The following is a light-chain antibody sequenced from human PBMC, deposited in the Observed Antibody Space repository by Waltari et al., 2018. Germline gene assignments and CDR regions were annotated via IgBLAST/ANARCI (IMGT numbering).Light chain of an antibody. Sequence: DVVLTQSPLSLSVTLGQSASVSCRSSQSLAFSDGKTYLNWFHQRPGQSPRRLIYIVSNRESGVPDRISGSGSGTDFAPKISRVEAEDVGVYYCMEGAQWYTFGQGTKLEIK. J-gene: IGKJ2*01. V-gene: IGKV2-30*01. CDR1: QSLAFSDGKTY. CDR2: IVS. CDR3: MEGAQWYT.